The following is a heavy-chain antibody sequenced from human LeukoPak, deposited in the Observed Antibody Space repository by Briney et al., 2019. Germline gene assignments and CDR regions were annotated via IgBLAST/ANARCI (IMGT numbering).Heavy chain of an antibody. CDR2: INPSGDST. V-gene: IGHV1-46*01. Sequence: PVASVRVSCKASGYIFTNYYMHWVRQAPGQGLEWVGLINPSGDSTTYAQKFQGRVTVTRDTSTSTVYMELSSLRSEDTAVYYCARDGQQANHNWFDPWGQGTLVTVPS. CDR3: ARDGQQANHNWFDP. CDR1: GYIFTNYY. J-gene: IGHJ5*02. D-gene: IGHD1-26*01.